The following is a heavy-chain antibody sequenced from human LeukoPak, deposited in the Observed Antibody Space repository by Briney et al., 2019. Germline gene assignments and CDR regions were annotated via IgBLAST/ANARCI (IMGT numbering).Heavy chain of an antibody. Sequence: GGSLRLSCAASGFTFSNYVMSWVRQAPGKGLEWVSAISGSVGSTSYADAVKGRFTISRDNSKNTLYLQMNSLRAEDTAVYYCAKDGRWLQSPFDYWGQGTLVTVSS. D-gene: IGHD5-24*01. CDR1: GFTFSNYV. J-gene: IGHJ4*02. CDR2: ISGSVGST. CDR3: AKDGRWLQSPFDY. V-gene: IGHV3-23*01.